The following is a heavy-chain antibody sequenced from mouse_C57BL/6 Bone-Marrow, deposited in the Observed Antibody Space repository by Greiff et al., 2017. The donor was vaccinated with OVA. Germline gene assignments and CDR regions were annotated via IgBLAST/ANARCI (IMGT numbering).Heavy chain of an antibody. Sequence: EVQRVESVAELVRPGASVKLSCTASGFNIKNTYMHWVKQRPEQGLEWIGRIDPANGNTKYAPKFQGKATITADTSSNTAYLQLSSLTSEDTAIYYCARGEPIGWYFDVWGTGTTVTVSS. D-gene: IGHD6-5*01. J-gene: IGHJ1*03. CDR3: ARGEPIGWYFDV. V-gene: IGHV14-3*01. CDR1: GFNIKNTY. CDR2: IDPANGNT.